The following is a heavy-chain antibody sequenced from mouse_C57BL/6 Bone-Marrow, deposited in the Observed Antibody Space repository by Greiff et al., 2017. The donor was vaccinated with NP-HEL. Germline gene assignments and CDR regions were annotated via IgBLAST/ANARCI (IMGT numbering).Heavy chain of an antibody. CDR1: GFTFSDYG. CDR2: ISSGSSTI. CDR3: ARGYYGSSFDY. V-gene: IGHV5-17*01. D-gene: IGHD1-1*01. Sequence: EVKLVESGGGLVKPGGSLKLSCAASGFTFSDYGMHWVRQAPEKGLEWVAYISSGSSTIYYADKVKGRFTISRANAKNTLFLQLTSLSSEYTAMYYCARGYYGSSFDYWGQGTTLTVSS. J-gene: IGHJ2*01.